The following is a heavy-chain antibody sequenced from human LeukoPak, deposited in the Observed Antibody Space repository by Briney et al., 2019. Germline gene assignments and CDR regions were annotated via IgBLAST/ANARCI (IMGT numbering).Heavy chain of an antibody. Sequence: ASVKVSCKASGYTFTSYAMHWVRQAPGQRLEWMGWINAGNGNTKYSQKFQGRVTITRDTSASTAYMELSSLRSEDTAVYYCARGDYYDSSGSISSFDYWGQGTLVTVSS. CDR2: INAGNGNT. J-gene: IGHJ4*02. CDR1: GYTFTSYA. V-gene: IGHV1-3*01. D-gene: IGHD3-22*01. CDR3: ARGDYYDSSGSISSFDY.